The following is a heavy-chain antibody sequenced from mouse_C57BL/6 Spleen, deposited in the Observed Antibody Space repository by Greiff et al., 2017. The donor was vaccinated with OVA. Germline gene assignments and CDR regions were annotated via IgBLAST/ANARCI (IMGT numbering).Heavy chain of an antibody. V-gene: IGHV1-69*01. CDR3: ARSGDGYSFDY. CDR2: IDPSDSYT. D-gene: IGHD2-3*01. J-gene: IGHJ2*01. CDR1: GYTFTSYW. Sequence: QVQLQQPGAELVMPGASVKLSCKASGYTFTSYWMHWVKQRPGQGLEWIGEIDPSDSYTNYNQKFKGKSTLTVDKSSSTAYMQLSSLTSEDSAVYYCARSGDGYSFDYWGLGTTLTVSS.